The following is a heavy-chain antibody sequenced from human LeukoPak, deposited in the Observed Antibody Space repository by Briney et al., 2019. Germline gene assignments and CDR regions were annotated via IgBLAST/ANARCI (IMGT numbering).Heavy chain of an antibody. V-gene: IGHV5-51*01. D-gene: IGHD3-3*02. CDR2: ISPGDSDT. CDR1: GYSFTTYW. J-gene: IGHJ4*02. Sequence: GESLQISCQGSGYSFTTYWIGWVRQKPGKGLEWMGIISPGDSDTKYSPSFQGQVTISVDKSISTAYLQWSSLKASDTAMYYCARHRESPFRDFDYWGQGTLVTVSS. CDR3: ARHRESPFRDFDY.